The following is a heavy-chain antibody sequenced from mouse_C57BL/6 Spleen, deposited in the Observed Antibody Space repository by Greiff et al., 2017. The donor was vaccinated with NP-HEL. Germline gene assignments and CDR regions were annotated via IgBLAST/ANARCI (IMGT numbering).Heavy chain of an antibody. V-gene: IGHV1-26*01. D-gene: IGHD2-3*01. Sequence: EVQLQQSGPELVKPGASVKISCKASGYTFTDYYMNWVKQSHGKSLEWIGDINPNNGGTSYNQKFKGKATLTVDKSSSTAYMELRSLTSEDSAVYYCARKGAYDGFSYYFDYWGQGTTLTVSS. J-gene: IGHJ2*01. CDR1: GYTFTDYY. CDR3: ARKGAYDGFSYYFDY. CDR2: INPNNGGT.